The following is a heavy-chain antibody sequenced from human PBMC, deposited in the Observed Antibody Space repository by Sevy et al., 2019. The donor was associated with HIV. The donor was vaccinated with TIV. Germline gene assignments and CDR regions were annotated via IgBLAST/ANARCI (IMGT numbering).Heavy chain of an antibody. CDR1: GFTFSTYS. Sequence: GGSLRLSCAASGFTFSTYSMNWVRQAPGKGLEWVSSISSSSNYIYYADSVKGRFTISRDNAKNSLYLQMNSLRAEDTAVYYCGSDNWNYVDDWGQGTLVTVSS. D-gene: IGHD1-1*01. V-gene: IGHV3-21*01. CDR2: ISSSSNYI. J-gene: IGHJ4*02. CDR3: GSDNWNYVDD.